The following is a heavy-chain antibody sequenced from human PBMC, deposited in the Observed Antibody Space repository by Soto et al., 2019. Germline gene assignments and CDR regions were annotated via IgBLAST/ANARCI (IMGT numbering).Heavy chain of an antibody. CDR3: ARVIPGAEDWLGP. D-gene: IGHD2-2*01. V-gene: IGHV1-18*01. CDR2: ISAYTDNP. Sequence: ASVKVSCKASGYTFTNYGVTWVRQAPGQGLEWMGWISAYTDNPNYAQKFQGRVTMTIDTSTTTAYMDLRSLTSDDTAVYSCARVIPGAEDWLGPWGQGTPVPVYS. J-gene: IGHJ5*02. CDR1: GYTFTNYG.